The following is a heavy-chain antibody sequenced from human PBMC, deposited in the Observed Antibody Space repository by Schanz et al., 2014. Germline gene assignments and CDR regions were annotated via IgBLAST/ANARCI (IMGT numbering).Heavy chain of an antibody. CDR2: ISGSGGST. CDR3: ARKMKLGVYGGKGHDSLDI. V-gene: IGHV3-23*04. CDR1: GFTFSSYA. Sequence: VQLVESGGGLVKPGGSLRLSCGVSGFTFSSYAMSWVRQAPGKGLEWVSAISGSGGSTYYADSVKGRFTISRDNSKNTLYLQMNSLRAEDTAVYYCARKMKLGVYGGKGHDSLDIWGQGTMVTVSS. D-gene: IGHD4-17*01. J-gene: IGHJ3*02.